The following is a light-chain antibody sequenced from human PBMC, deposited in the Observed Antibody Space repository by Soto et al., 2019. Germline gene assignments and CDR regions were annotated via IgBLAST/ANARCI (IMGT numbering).Light chain of an antibody. Sequence: EAVQTQSPATVPVTLGQPVSITCRSSLSLVCSDGNIYFNWFQQRPGHSPRRLIYKVSSRDSGVPDRFSGSGSGTDFTLKISRVDAEDVAVYYCMQAAYWPYTFGQGTRLEIK. CDR1: LSLVCSDGNIY. CDR3: MQAAYWPYT. J-gene: IGKJ2*01. V-gene: IGKV2-30*01. CDR2: KVS.